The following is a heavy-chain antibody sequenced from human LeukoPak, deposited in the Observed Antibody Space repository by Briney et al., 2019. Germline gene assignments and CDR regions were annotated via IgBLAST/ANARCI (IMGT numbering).Heavy chain of an antibody. CDR3: TRPARYCSSTSCYTGHGDDY. V-gene: IGHV3-73*01. Sequence: GGSLRLSCAASGFTFSGSAMHWVRQASGKGLEWVGRIRSKANSYATAYAASVKGRFTISRDDSKNTAYLQMNSLKTEDTAVYYCTRPARYCSSTSCYTGHGDDYWGQGTLVTVSS. J-gene: IGHJ4*02. D-gene: IGHD2-2*02. CDR2: IRSKANSYAT. CDR1: GFTFSGSA.